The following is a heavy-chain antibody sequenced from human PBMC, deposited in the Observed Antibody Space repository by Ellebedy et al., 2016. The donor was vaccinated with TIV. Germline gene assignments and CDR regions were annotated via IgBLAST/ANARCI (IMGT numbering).Heavy chain of an antibody. V-gene: IGHV3-23*01. J-gene: IGHJ4*02. CDR1: GFTFSDYA. CDR2: LWGNDGGK. Sequence: GESLKISCAASGFTFSDYAMTWVRLAPGKGLEWVSFLWGNDGGKYLADSVKGRFTMSRENSKNTLSLQMNNLRAEDTAVYYCAKMSGHPVDRYYFDYWGQGTLVTVSS. D-gene: IGHD6-25*01. CDR3: AKMSGHPVDRYYFDY.